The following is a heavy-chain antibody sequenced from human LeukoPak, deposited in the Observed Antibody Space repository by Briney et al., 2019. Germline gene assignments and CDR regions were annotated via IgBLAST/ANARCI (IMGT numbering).Heavy chain of an antibody. D-gene: IGHD3-16*01. Sequence: GGSLRLSCAASGFTFSSYSMNWVRQAPGKGLEWVSGISAGGTRTYYADSVRGRFTIFRDNSMDTVYLQMNSLRAEDTGVYYCAKYAVRETFCDYWGQGTLVAVSS. CDR2: ISAGGTRT. V-gene: IGHV3-23*01. J-gene: IGHJ4*02. CDR3: AKYAVRETFCDY. CDR1: GFTFSSYS.